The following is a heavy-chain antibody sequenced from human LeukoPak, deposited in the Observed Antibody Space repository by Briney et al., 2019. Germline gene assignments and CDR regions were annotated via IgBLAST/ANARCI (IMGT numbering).Heavy chain of an antibody. Sequence: ASVKVSCKASGYTFIGYFMSWVRQAPGQGLEWMGRINPNSGGTEYAQKFQGRVTMTRDTSITTAYMELTRLRSDDTAVYYCARVGPPDASGMDVWGPGTTVTVS. D-gene: IGHD2-2*01. CDR1: GYTFIGYF. CDR2: INPNSGGT. J-gene: IGHJ6*02. CDR3: ARVGPPDASGMDV. V-gene: IGHV1-2*06.